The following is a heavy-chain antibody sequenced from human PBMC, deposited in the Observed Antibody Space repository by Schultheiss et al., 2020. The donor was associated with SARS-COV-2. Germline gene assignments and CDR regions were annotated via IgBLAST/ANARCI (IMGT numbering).Heavy chain of an antibody. CDR3: AGHQGGTTTYYYYGMDV. CDR1: GFTFSSYG. CDR2: IGTAGDT. J-gene: IGHJ6*02. D-gene: IGHD1-7*01. V-gene: IGHV3-13*01. Sequence: GGSLRLSCAASGFTFSSYGMHWVRQATGKGLEWVSAIGTAGDTYYPGSVKGRFTISRDNSKNTLYLQMNSLRAEDTAVYYCAGHQGGTTTYYYYGMDVWGQGTTVTVSS.